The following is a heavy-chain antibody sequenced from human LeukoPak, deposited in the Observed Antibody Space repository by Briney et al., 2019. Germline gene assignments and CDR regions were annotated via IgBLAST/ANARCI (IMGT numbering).Heavy chain of an antibody. Sequence: ASVKVSCKASGYTFTSYDINWVRQAPGQGLEWMGWISAYNGNTNYAQKLQGRVTTTTDTSTSTAYMELRSLRSDDTAVYYCARDLRSGYYWGIDYWGQGTLVTVSS. J-gene: IGHJ4*02. CDR1: GYTFTSYD. D-gene: IGHD3-22*01. V-gene: IGHV1-18*01. CDR2: ISAYNGNT. CDR3: ARDLRSGYYWGIDY.